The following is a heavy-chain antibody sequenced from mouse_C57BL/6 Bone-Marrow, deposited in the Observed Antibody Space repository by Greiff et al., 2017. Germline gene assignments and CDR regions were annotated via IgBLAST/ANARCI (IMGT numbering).Heavy chain of an antibody. CDR3: ARKYDGSQYYFDY. J-gene: IGHJ2*01. V-gene: IGHV1-72*01. CDR2: IDPNSGGT. D-gene: IGHD2-3*01. Sequence: VQLQQPGAELVKPGASVKLSCKASGYTFTSYWMHWVKQRPGRGLEWIGRIDPNSGGTKYNEKFKSKATLTVDKPSSTAYMQLSSLTSEDSAVXYCARKYDGSQYYFDYWGQGTTLTVSS. CDR1: GYTFTSYW.